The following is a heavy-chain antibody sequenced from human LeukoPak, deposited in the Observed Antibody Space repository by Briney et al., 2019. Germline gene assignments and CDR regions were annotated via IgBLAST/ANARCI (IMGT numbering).Heavy chain of an antibody. V-gene: IGHV4-4*07. CDR3: ARGRSGYRPSGTRVEY. Sequence: PSETLSLTCTVSGGSISSYSWGCIRQPAGKGLEWIGRIYSTGSTNYNPSLKRRVTMSIDTSKNQFSLELTSGTAGDTAMYYCARGRSGYRPSGTRVEYSGEGTLVTVSS. CDR2: IYSTGST. D-gene: IGHD5-18*01. CDR1: GGSISSYS. J-gene: IGHJ4*02.